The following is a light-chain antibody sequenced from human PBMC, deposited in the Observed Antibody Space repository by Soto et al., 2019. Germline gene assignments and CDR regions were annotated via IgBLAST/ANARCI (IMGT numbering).Light chain of an antibody. J-gene: IGLJ3*02. Sequence: QSVLTQPPSVSGAPGQRVTISCTGSSSSIGAGYDVHWYQHLPGRAPKLLIYGNNNRPSGVPDRFSGSKSGTSASLAITGLQADDEADYYCSSYTTSNTWLFGGGTKLTVL. CDR3: SSYTTSNTWL. CDR2: GNN. V-gene: IGLV1-40*01. CDR1: SSSIGAGYD.